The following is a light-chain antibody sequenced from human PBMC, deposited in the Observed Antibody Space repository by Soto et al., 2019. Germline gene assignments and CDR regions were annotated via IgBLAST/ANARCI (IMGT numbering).Light chain of an antibody. V-gene: IGLV2-14*01. J-gene: IGLJ3*02. CDR2: EVS. CDR1: SSDVGGYNY. CDR3: SSFTSINTWV. Sequence: QCALTQAASGSGSPGQSITISCTGTSSDVGGYNYVSWYQKHPGKAPKLMIYEVSNRPSGVSNRFSGSKSGNTASLTISGLQAEDEADYYCSSFTSINTWVFGGGTKLTVL.